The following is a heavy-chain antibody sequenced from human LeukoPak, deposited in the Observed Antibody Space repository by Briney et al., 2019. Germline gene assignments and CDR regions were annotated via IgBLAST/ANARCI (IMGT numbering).Heavy chain of an antibody. D-gene: IGHD3-16*02. CDR1: RYNLTSNW. J-gene: IGHJ4*02. CDR2: IQPADSNT. V-gene: IGHV5-51*01. CDR3: ARGYHYFDS. Sequence: EESLKISCKGSRYNLTSNWIGWVRQMPGKGLEWMGIIQPADSNTIYSPSFQGQVTISADKSMNTAYVQWNSLKASDTAMYYCARGYHYFDSWGQGTLVTVSS.